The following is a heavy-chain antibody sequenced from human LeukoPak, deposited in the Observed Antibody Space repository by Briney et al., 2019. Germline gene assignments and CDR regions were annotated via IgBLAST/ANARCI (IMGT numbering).Heavy chain of an antibody. Sequence: PSGTLSLTCAVSGGSISSSNWWSWVRQPPGQGLGWIGEIYHSGSTNYNPSLKSRVTISVDKSKNQFSLKLSSVTAADTAVYYCARVSGSTYYYGSGSYRKYYFDYWGQGTLVTVSS. D-gene: IGHD3-10*01. CDR1: GGSISSSNW. V-gene: IGHV4-4*02. J-gene: IGHJ4*02. CDR2: IYHSGST. CDR3: ARVSGSTYYYGSGSYRKYYFDY.